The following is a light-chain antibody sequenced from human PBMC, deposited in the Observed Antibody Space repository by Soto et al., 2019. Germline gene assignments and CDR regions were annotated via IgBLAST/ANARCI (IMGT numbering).Light chain of an antibody. Sequence: QSVLTQPASVSGSPGQSITISCTGTISDVGSYNFVSWYQQHPGKAPKLMIYEVTYRPSGVSSRFSGSKSGNTASLTISGLQDEDEADYSCTSYTSSNTLYVFGTGTKLTVL. V-gene: IGLV2-14*01. J-gene: IGLJ2*01. CDR1: ISDVGSYNF. CDR2: EVT. CDR3: TSYTSSNTLYV.